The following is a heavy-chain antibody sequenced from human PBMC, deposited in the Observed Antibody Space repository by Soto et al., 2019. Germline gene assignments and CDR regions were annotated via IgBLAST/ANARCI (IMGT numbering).Heavy chain of an antibody. CDR3: ARTPTYYDSRWFDP. D-gene: IGHD3-22*01. Sequence: QVQLVQSGAEVKKPGSSVKVSCKASGGTFSSYAISWVRQAPGQGLEWMGGIIPIFGTANYAQKFQGRVTXXAXEXXCTPYMELRRLRSEDTAVYYCARTPTYYDSRWFDPWGQGTLVTVSS. CDR1: GGTFSSYA. J-gene: IGHJ5*02. V-gene: IGHV1-69*12. CDR2: IIPIFGTA.